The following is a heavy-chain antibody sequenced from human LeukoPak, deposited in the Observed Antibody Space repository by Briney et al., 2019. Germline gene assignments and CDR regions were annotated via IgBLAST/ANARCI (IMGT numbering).Heavy chain of an antibody. CDR2: ISAYNGNT. CDR3: ARSGGYCSGGSCYQLDWFDP. D-gene: IGHD2-15*01. J-gene: IGHJ5*02. CDR1: GYTFTSYG. Sequence: GASVKVSCKASGYTFTSYGISWVRQAPGQGLEWMGWISAYNGNTNYAQKLQGRVTITTDTSTSTAYMELRSLRSDDTAVYYCARSGGYCSGGSCYQLDWFDPWGQGTLVTVSS. V-gene: IGHV1-18*01.